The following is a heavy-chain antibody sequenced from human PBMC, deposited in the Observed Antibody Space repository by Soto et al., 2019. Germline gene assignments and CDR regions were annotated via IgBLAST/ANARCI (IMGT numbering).Heavy chain of an antibody. CDR3: ARERTYFGDY. J-gene: IGHJ4*02. CDR1: GSTFTSYD. CDR2: MTPNSGNT. V-gene: IGHV1-8*01. D-gene: IGHD3-9*01. Sequence: QVQLVQSGAEVKKPGASVKVSCKASGSTFTSYDINWARQATGQGLEWMGWMTPNSGNTGYAQKFQGRVTMTRNTAISTDYMELSSLRSEETAVYYCARERTYFGDYWGQGTLGTVSS.